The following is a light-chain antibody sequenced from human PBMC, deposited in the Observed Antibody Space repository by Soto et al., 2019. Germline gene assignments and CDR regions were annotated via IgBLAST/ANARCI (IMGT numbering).Light chain of an antibody. CDR3: QQANSFPIT. J-gene: IGKJ3*01. CDR2: ASS. Sequence: DIQMTLSPSSVSASVGDRVTITCRASQDILSWLAWYQQKPGEAPRLLIYASSNLQSGVPSRFSGSGSGTDFTLTISSLQPEDFATYYCQQANSFPITFGPGTRLDIK. CDR1: QDILSW. V-gene: IGKV1-12*01.